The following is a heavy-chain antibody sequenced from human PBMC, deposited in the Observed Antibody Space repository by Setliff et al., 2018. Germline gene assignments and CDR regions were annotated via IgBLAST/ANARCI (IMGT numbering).Heavy chain of an antibody. CDR1: GGSISPYF. CDR3: ARDRTAYSYGLDV. D-gene: IGHD5-18*01. V-gene: IGHV4-59*01. J-gene: IGHJ6*02. CDR2: IYHNGNT. Sequence: SETLSLTCTVSGGSISPYFWSWIRQSPGKGLEWIGYIYHNGNTNFNPSLKTRVIMSVDTSKNQFALNLRSVTAADSAVYYCARDRTAYSYGLDVWGQGTTVTVSS.